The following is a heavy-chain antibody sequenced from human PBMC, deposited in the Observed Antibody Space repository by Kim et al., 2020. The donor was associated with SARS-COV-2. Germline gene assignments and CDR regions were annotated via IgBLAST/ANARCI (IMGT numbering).Heavy chain of an antibody. D-gene: IGHD3-10*01. Sequence: GGSLRLSCAASGFTFSSYSMNWVRQAPGKGLEWVSSISSSSSYIYYADSVKGRFTISRDNAKNSLYLQMNSLRAEDTAVYYCARWSLRSYWYFDLWGRGTLVTVSS. CDR3: ARWSLRSYWYFDL. CDR2: ISSSSSYI. J-gene: IGHJ2*01. V-gene: IGHV3-21*01. CDR1: GFTFSSYS.